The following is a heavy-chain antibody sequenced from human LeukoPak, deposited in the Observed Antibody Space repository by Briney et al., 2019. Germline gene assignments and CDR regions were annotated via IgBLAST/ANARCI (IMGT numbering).Heavy chain of an antibody. Sequence: GGSLRLSCAASGFTFSSYEMNWVRQAPGKGLEWVSYISSSGDTIYYADSVNGRFTISRDSAKNSLYLQMNSLRAEDTAVYYCARDKAMANNYYYYYYMDVWGKGTTVTVSS. V-gene: IGHV3-48*03. CDR2: ISSSGDTI. D-gene: IGHD5-18*01. J-gene: IGHJ6*03. CDR1: GFTFSSYE. CDR3: ARDKAMANNYYYYYYMDV.